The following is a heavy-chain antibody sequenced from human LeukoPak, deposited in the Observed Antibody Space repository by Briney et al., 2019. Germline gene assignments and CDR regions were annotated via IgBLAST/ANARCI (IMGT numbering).Heavy chain of an antibody. J-gene: IGHJ5*02. CDR2: IYYSGST. CDR1: GGSISSYY. CDR3: ARANYDILTGSNWFDP. V-gene: IGHV4-59*01. D-gene: IGHD3-9*01. Sequence: PSETLSLTCTVSGGSISSYYWSWIRQPPGKGLEWIGYIYYSGSTNYNPSLKSRVTISVDTSKNQFSLKLSSVTAADTAVYYCARANYDILTGSNWFDPWGQGTLVTVSS.